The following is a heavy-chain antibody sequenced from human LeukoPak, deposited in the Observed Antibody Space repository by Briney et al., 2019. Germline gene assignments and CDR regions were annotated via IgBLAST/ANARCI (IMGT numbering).Heavy chain of an antibody. D-gene: IGHD1-1*01. V-gene: IGHV7-4-1*02. CDR2: INTHTGNP. CDR3: ATSWGYGDNWYSDY. J-gene: IGHJ4*02. Sequence: GASVKVSCKASGYTFSTYAMNWVRQAPGQGLEWMGWINTHTGNPTFAQGFRRRFVFSVDTAVSTAYLQISSLKAEDTAVYYCATSWGYGDNWYSDYWGQGALVTVSS. CDR1: GYTFSTYA.